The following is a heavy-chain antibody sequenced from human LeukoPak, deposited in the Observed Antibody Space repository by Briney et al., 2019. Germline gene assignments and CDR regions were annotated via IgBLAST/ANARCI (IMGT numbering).Heavy chain of an antibody. D-gene: IGHD3-22*01. CDR1: GGSFSDYY. V-gene: IGHV4-34*01. CDR3: ARDYDSSGYYPFY. Sequence: SETLTLTCAVYGGSFSDYYWSWIRQSPGRGLEWIGETNQSGSTDYNPSLKSRVIISIDTSKTQFSLKLSSVTAADTAVYYCARDYDSSGYYPFYWGQGTPVTVSS. CDR2: TNQSGST. J-gene: IGHJ4*02.